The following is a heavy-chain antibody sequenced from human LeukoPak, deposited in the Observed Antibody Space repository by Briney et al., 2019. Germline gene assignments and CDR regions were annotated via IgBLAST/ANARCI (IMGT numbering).Heavy chain of an antibody. CDR3: ARGVPDGVVDY. Sequence: GGPLRLSCAASGFTFSSYAMHWVRQAPGKGLEWVAVISYDGSNKYYADSVKGRFTISRDNSKNTLYLQMNSLRAEDTAVYYCARGVPDGVVDYWGQGTLVTVSS. D-gene: IGHD1-14*01. V-gene: IGHV3-30*04. J-gene: IGHJ4*02. CDR1: GFTFSSYA. CDR2: ISYDGSNK.